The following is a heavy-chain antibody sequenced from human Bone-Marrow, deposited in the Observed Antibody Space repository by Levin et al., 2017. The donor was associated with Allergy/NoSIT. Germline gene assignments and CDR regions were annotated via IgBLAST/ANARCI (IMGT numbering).Heavy chain of an antibody. Sequence: GGSLRLSCAASGFSSSSYWMHWVRQGPGKGLMWVARIDGDGMTTTYADFVKGRFTVSRDNAKETVLLQLNNLRVEDTAVYYCARANSGWSFSDYYYYYMDVWGKGTTVTVSS. J-gene: IGHJ6*03. CDR1: GFSSSSYW. CDR2: IDGDGMTT. V-gene: IGHV3-74*01. CDR3: ARANSGWSFSDYYYYYMDV. D-gene: IGHD6-19*01.